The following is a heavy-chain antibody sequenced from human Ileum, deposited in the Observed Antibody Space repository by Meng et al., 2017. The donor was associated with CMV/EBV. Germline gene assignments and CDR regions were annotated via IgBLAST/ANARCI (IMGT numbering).Heavy chain of an antibody. CDR1: GFTFSSYG. Sequence: GESLKISCVASGFTFSSYGMHWVRQAPGKGLEWVAVISYDGSNKYYADFVKGRFTISRDNSKNTLYLQMNSLRAEDTAVYYCAREGTTSWYFDLWGRGTLVTVSS. J-gene: IGHJ2*01. CDR3: AREGTTSWYFDL. CDR2: ISYDGSNK. D-gene: IGHD1/OR15-1a*01. V-gene: IGHV3-30*19.